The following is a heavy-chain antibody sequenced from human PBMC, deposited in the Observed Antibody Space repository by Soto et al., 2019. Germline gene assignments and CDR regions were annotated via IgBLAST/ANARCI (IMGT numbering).Heavy chain of an antibody. CDR1: GGSISSYY. V-gene: IGHV4-59*12. D-gene: IGHD6-19*01. Sequence: SETLSLTCTVSGGSISSYYWSWIRQPPGKGLEWIGYIYYSGSTNYNPSLKSRVTISVDTSKNQFSLRAEDTAVYYCAKDHSSGWYYFDYWGQGTLVTVSS. CDR3: AKDHSSGWYYFDY. CDR2: IYYSGST. J-gene: IGHJ4*02.